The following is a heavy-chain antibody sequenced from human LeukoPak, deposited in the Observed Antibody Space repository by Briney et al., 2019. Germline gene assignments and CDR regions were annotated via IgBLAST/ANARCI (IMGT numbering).Heavy chain of an antibody. V-gene: IGHV4-39*01. Sequence: SETLSLTCTVSGGSISSSSYYWRWIRQPPGKGLEWIGSIYYSGSTYYNPPLKSRVTISVDTSKNQFSLKLSSVTAADTAVYYCARGGWLQFLDYWGQGTLVTVSS. CDR2: IYYSGST. CDR3: ARGGWLQFLDY. D-gene: IGHD5-24*01. J-gene: IGHJ4*02. CDR1: GGSISSSSYY.